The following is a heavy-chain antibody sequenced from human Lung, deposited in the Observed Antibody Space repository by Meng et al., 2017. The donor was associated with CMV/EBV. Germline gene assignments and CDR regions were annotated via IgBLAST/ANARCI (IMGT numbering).Heavy chain of an antibody. CDR1: GFTFSTAW. CDR3: TTGRRFDY. CDR2: IKSKTDGGTT. V-gene: IGHV3-15*01. Sequence: SCAASGFTFSTAWMSWVRQAPGKGLEWVGRIKSKTDGGTTDYAAPVKGRFTMSRDDLRNMLYLQMNSLKTDDTGVYYCTTGRRFDYWRQGTLVTVSS. J-gene: IGHJ4*02.